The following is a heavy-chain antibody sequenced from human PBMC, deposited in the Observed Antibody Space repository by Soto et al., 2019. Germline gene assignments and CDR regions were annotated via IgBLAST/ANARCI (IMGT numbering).Heavy chain of an antibody. J-gene: IGHJ5*02. CDR1: GYTFTSYG. D-gene: IGHD3-3*01. V-gene: IGHV1-18*01. CDR3: ARVDGPYDFWSGYWVWFDP. CDR2: ISAYNGNT. Sequence: ASVKVSCKASGYTFTSYGISWVRQAPGQGLEWMGWISAYNGNTNYAQKLQGRVTMTTDTSTSTAYMELRSLRSDDTAMYYCARVDGPYDFWSGYWVWFDPWGQGTLVPVSS.